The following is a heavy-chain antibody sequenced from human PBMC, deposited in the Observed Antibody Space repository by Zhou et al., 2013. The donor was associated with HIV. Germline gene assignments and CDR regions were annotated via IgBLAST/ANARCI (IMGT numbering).Heavy chain of an antibody. Sequence: QEQLVQSGADVRKPGASVKVSCKASGYNFLAVASLYTGCDRPLGQGLEWMGWINPKTGGTSYAQKFHGRVIMTTDTSISTAYMELHSLRSDDGALYFCARELAYCVGDTCPLFFYWGQGTLVTVSS. J-gene: IGHJ1*01. CDR2: INPKTGGT. CDR1: GYNFLAVAS. CDR3: ARELAYCVGDTCPLFFY. D-gene: IGHD2-21*01. V-gene: IGHV1-2*02.